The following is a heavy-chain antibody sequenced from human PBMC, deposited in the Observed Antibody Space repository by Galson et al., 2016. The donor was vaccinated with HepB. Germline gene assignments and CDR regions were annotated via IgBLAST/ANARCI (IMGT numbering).Heavy chain of an antibody. CDR3: ARKGNFDTLYYGLDV. D-gene: IGHD3-22*01. J-gene: IGHJ6*02. CDR1: GYTFTNYW. V-gene: IGHV5-51*01. CDR2: IFPGDSDT. Sequence: QSGAEVKKPGESLKISCKGSGYTFTNYWIGWVRQMPGKGLQWMGFIFPGDSDTRYSPSFQGQVTISADKSSNTAYLQWSTLKASDTAMYYCARKGNFDTLYYGLDVWGQGTTVTVSS.